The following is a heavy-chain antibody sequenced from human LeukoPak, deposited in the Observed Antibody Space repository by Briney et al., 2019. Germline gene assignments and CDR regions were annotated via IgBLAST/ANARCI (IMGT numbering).Heavy chain of an antibody. CDR2: ISSSSSTI. V-gene: IGHV3-48*01. CDR1: GFTFSSYS. CDR3: ARADSSGDAFDI. J-gene: IGHJ3*02. Sequence: PGGSLRLSRAASGFTFSSYSMNWVRQAPGKGLEWVSYISSSSSTIYYADSVKGRFTISRDNAKNSLYLQMNSLRAEDTAVYYCARADSSGDAFDIWGQGTMVTVSS. D-gene: IGHD3-22*01.